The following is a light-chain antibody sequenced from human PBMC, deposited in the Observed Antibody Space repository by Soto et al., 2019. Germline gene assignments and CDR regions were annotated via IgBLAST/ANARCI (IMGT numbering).Light chain of an antibody. Sequence: EILMTQSPATLSVSPGERATLSCRASQSVSSNLAWYQQKPGQSPRLLIYGASTRATGIPARFSGSGSGTEFTLTINSLQSEDFAVYYCQQRSNWPITFGQGTRLEIK. CDR3: QQRSNWPIT. J-gene: IGKJ5*01. V-gene: IGKV3-15*01. CDR1: QSVSSN. CDR2: GAS.